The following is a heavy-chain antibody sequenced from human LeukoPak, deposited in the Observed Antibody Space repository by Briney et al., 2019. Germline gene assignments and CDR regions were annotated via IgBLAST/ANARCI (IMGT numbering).Heavy chain of an antibody. V-gene: IGHV4-39*01. D-gene: IGHD2-2*01. CDR1: GGYISSSCYY. J-gene: IGHJ3*02. CDR3: AKATSQDAFDS. CDR2: IYYSGST. Sequence: PSETLSLTGTVSGGYISSSCYYSAWIRPPPGKGLDWIGSIYYSGSTYYNPSLKTRGTISVDRSQYQFSRKVSAVTARDTVAYYCAKATSQDAFDSWGQGTMVTVSS.